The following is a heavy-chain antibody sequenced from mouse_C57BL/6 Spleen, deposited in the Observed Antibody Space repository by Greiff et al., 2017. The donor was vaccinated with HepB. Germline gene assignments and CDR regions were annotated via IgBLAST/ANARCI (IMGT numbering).Heavy chain of an antibody. CDR2: IDPSDSYT. CDR3: ARAYAY. J-gene: IGHJ2*01. V-gene: IGHV1-50*01. Sequence: QVQLQQPGAELVKPGASVKLSCKASGYTFTSYWMQWVKQRPGQGLEWIGEIDPSDSYTNYNQKFKGKATLTVDTSSSTAYMQLSSLTSEDSAVYYCARAYAYWGQGTTLTVSS. CDR1: GYTFTSYW. D-gene: IGHD1-1*01.